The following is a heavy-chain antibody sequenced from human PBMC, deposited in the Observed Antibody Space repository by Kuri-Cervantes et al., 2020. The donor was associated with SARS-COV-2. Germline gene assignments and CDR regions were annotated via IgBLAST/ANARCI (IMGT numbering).Heavy chain of an antibody. CDR1: GGTFSSYA. D-gene: IGHD3-3*01. Sequence: SVKVSCKASGGTFSSYAISWVRQAPGQGLEWMGGIIPIFGTANYAQKFQGRVTITADESTSTAYMELSSLRSEDTAVYYCARVGSHYDFWSGYSDDHYYYYYMDVWGKGTTVTVSS. V-gene: IGHV1-69*13. CDR3: ARVGSHYDFWSGYSDDHYYYYYMDV. CDR2: IIPIFGTA. J-gene: IGHJ6*03.